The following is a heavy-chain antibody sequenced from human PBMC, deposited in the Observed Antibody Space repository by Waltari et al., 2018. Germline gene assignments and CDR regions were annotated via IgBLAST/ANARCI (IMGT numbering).Heavy chain of an antibody. V-gene: IGHV3-74*03. CDR1: GFRFSNYW. CDR2: ISNDERSI. Sequence: EEQLLESGGGLVQPGDSLRLSCAASGFRFSNYWMNWVRQAPGKGLVWVARISNDERSITYADSGKGRFTISRDNAKNTLYLQMKRLRAEDTALYYCVRLAQRTYRSPVPGRHYYYGMDVWGQGTTVTVSS. J-gene: IGHJ6*02. CDR3: VRLAQRTYRSPVPGRHYYYGMDV. D-gene: IGHD3-10*01.